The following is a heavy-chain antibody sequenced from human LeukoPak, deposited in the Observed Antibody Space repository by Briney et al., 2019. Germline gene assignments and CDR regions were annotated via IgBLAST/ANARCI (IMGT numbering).Heavy chain of an antibody. V-gene: IGHV3-7*03. CDR3: AGGNSMDV. CDR1: GFPFSNSW. CDR2: INKDGGGI. D-gene: IGHD1/OR15-1a*01. Sequence: PGGSLRLSCGVSGFPFSNSWMYWVRQAPGKGLEGVANINKDGGGISYVDSVKGRFIISRDNARNSLYLQMNSLRVEDTAVYFCAGGNSMDVWGKGTAVTVSS. J-gene: IGHJ6*04.